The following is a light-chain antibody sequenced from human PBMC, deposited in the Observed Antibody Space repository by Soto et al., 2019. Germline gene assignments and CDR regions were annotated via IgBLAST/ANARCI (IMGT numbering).Light chain of an antibody. CDR3: HQYNNWPPWT. V-gene: IGKV3-20*01. J-gene: IGKJ1*01. CDR2: RTF. CDR1: QSIASSY. Sequence: EIVLTQSPGTLSLSPGERATLSCRASQSIASSYLAWYQQRPGQPPRLLLYRTFNRATGIPDRFSGGGSGTDFTLTISSLQSEDFAVYYCHQYNNWPPWTFGQGTKVEIK.